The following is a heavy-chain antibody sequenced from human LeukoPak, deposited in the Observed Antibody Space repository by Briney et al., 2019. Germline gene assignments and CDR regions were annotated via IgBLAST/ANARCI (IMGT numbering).Heavy chain of an antibody. CDR2: ISWNGGST. CDR3: AKDGVVAALGDSWFDP. D-gene: IGHD2-15*01. Sequence: GGSLRLSCAASRFTFSSYSMNWVRQAPGKGLEWVSLISWNGGSTYYADSVKGRFTISRDNSENSLYLQMNSLRPEDTALYYCAKDGVVAALGDSWFDPWGQGTLVTVSS. V-gene: IGHV3-43D*03. CDR1: RFTFSSYS. J-gene: IGHJ5*02.